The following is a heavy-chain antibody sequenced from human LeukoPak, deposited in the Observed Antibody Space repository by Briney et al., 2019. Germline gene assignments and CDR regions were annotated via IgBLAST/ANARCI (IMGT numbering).Heavy chain of an antibody. V-gene: IGHV3-7*01. J-gene: IGHJ4*02. CDR2: IKQDGSEK. CDR1: GFTFSSYW. D-gene: IGHD2-15*01. Sequence: GGSLRLSCAASGFTFSSYWMTWVRQAPGKGLEWVASIKQDGSEKYYVDSVKGRFTISRDNAKNSVYLQMNSLRAEDTAVYYCARPVVVAATEGDWGQGTLVTVSS. CDR3: ARPVVVAATEGD.